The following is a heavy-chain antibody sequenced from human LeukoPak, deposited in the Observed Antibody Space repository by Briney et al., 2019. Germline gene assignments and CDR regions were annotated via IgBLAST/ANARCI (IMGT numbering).Heavy chain of an antibody. CDR3: ARGDLHYYDSTRRGFDI. Sequence: GGSLRLSCAASGFTFSSYAVHWVRQAPGKGLEWVALISYDGSNKYYADSVKGRFIISRDNSKNTLYLQMNSLRAEDTAVYYCARGDLHYYDSTRRGFDIWGQGTMVTVSS. V-gene: IGHV3-30*04. J-gene: IGHJ3*02. CDR1: GFTFSSYA. D-gene: IGHD3-10*01. CDR2: ISYDGSNK.